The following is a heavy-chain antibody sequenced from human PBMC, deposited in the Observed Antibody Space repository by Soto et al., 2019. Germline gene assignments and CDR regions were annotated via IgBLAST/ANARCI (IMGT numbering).Heavy chain of an antibody. CDR3: ARLVYDTRLNYMYFDF. J-gene: IGHJ4*02. V-gene: IGHV4-4*02. CDR1: GVSIGSGNW. D-gene: IGHD2-8*01. Sequence: SETLSITCAVSGVSIGSGNWWTWVRQPPQRGLEYIGEIFHDGTANYYPSFERRVAISVDTSKNQFSLKMTAVTAADTAIYFCARLVYDTRLNYMYFDFWGLGALVTFYS. CDR2: IFHDGTA.